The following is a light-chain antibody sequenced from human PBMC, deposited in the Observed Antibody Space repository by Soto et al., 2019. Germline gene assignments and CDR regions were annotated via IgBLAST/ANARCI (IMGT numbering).Light chain of an antibody. V-gene: IGKV1-6*01. CDR1: QGIKND. Sequence: AIQMTQSPSSLSASVGDRVTITCRASQGIKNDLGWYQQKPGKAPKLLIYAESSLQSGVPSRFSGSGSGTDFTLTISSLQPDDFATYYCLQDYNYPLTFGQGTKVEIK. CDR3: LQDYNYPLT. CDR2: AES. J-gene: IGKJ1*01.